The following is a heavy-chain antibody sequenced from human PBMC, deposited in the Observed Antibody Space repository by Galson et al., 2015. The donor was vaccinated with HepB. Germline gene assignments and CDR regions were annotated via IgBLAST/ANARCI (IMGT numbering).Heavy chain of an antibody. D-gene: IGHD3-3*01. Sequence: SVKVSCKASGGTFSSYAISWVRQAPGQGLEWMGGIIPIFGTANYAQKFQGRVTITADESTSTAYMELSSLRSEDTAVYYCARGIFGVVTDYGMDVWGRGTTVTVSS. J-gene: IGHJ6*02. CDR2: IIPIFGTA. CDR1: GGTFSSYA. CDR3: ARGIFGVVTDYGMDV. V-gene: IGHV1-69*13.